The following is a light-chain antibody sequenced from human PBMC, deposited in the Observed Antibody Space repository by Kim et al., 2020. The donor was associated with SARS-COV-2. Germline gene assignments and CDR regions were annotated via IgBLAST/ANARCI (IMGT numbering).Light chain of an antibody. CDR2: GKN. V-gene: IGLV3-19*01. CDR3: NVRDSSGNCVV. Sequence: SSELTQDPAVSVALGQTVRITCQGDSLRSYYASWYQQTPGQDPVLNISGKNNRPAGIPDRFSGSSSGNTASLTITGAQAEDEADSYCNVRDSSGNCVVFG. CDR1: SLRSYY. J-gene: IGLJ2*01.